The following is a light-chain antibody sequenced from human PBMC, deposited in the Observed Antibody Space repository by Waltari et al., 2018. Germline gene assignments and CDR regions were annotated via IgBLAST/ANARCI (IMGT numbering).Light chain of an antibody. CDR1: QSVSSN. Sequence: EIVMTQSPATLSVSPGERATLSCRASQSVSSNLAWYQQKPGQAPRLLIYGASTRATGIPARFSGSGSGTEFTLTISSLQSEDFAVYYCQQYHNWPTFGQGTKEEIK. CDR3: QQYHNWPT. V-gene: IGKV3D-15*01. CDR2: GAS. J-gene: IGKJ1*01.